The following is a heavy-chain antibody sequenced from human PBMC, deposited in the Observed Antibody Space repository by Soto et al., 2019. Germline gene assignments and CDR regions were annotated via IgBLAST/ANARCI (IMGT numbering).Heavy chain of an antibody. Sequence: QVQLVQSGAEVKKPGASVKVSCKASGYTFTSYGISWVRQAPGQGLEWMGWISADNGNTNYAQKLQGRVTMTTDTSTSTAYIELRSLRSDHTAVYYCARERGSYALDYWGQATLVTVSS. J-gene: IGHJ4*02. V-gene: IGHV1-18*01. CDR3: ARERGSYALDY. D-gene: IGHD1-26*01. CDR2: ISADNGNT. CDR1: GYTFTSYG.